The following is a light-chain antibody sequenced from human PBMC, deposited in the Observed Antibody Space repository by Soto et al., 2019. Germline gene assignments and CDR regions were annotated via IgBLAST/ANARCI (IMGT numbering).Light chain of an antibody. CDR2: DAS. CDR1: QSITGK. J-gene: IGKJ1*01. Sequence: DIQMTQSPSTLSTSVGDRVTITCRASQSITGKLAWYQRKPGKAPDLLIYDASSLQSGVPSRFSGSGYGTQFTLTVSSLQPDDFETYYCQQCYTYPWTFGQGTKVEIK. CDR3: QQCYTYPWT. V-gene: IGKV1-5*01.